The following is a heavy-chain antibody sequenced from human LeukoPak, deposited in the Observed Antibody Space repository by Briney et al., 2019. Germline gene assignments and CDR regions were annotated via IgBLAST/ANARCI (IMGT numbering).Heavy chain of an antibody. CDR3: ARDLGDPITMVRGVITAYGMDV. V-gene: IGHV3-30*04. D-gene: IGHD3-10*01. J-gene: IGHJ6*02. CDR1: GFTFSSYA. Sequence: GSLRLSCAASGFTFSSYAMHWVRQAPGKGLEWVAVISYDGSNKYYADSVKGRFTISRDNSKNTLYLQMNSLRAEDTAVYYCARDLGDPITMVRGVITAYGMDVWGQGTTVTVSS. CDR2: ISYDGSNK.